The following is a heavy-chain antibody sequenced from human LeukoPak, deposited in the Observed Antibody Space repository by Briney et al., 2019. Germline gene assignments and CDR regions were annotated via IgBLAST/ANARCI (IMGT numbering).Heavy chain of an antibody. Sequence: SETLSLTCTVSGGSISGSYWSWIRHPPGKGLEWIPYMYNSGSTNYNPSLKSRVTISIDTSKNQFSLKLSSLTAADTASYYCARGIESYADYGYWGQGILVTVSS. CDR1: GGSISGSY. J-gene: IGHJ4*02. CDR2: MYNSGST. D-gene: IGHD4-17*01. CDR3: ARGIESYADYGY. V-gene: IGHV4-59*01.